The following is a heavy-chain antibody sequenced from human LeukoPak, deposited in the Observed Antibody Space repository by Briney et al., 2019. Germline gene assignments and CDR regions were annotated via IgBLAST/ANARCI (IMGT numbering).Heavy chain of an antibody. CDR2: IYSGGST. CDR1: GFTVSSNY. V-gene: IGHV3-53*01. CDR3: ARSGVEWEPRGAYYYYMDV. D-gene: IGHD1-26*01. Sequence: GGSLRLSCAASGFTVSSNYMSWVRQVPGKGLEWVSVIYSGGSTYYADSVKGRFTISRDNSKNTLYLQMNSLRAEDTAVYYCARSGVEWEPRGAYYYYMDVWGIGTTVTVSS. J-gene: IGHJ6*03.